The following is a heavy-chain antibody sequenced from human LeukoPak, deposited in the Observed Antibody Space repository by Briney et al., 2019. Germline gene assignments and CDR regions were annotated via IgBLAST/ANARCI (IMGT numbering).Heavy chain of an antibody. Sequence: ASVKVSCKASGYTFTSYYMHWVRQAPGQGLEWMGIINPSGGSTSYAQRFQGRVTMTRDMSTSTVYMELSSLRSEDTAVYYCARDSSGRHWFDPWGQGTLVTVSS. D-gene: IGHD6-19*01. V-gene: IGHV1-46*01. CDR1: GYTFTSYY. CDR2: INPSGGST. J-gene: IGHJ5*02. CDR3: ARDSSGRHWFDP.